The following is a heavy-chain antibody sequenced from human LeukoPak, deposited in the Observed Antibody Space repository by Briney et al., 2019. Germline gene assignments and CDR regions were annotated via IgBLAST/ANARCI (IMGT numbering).Heavy chain of an antibody. Sequence: PGGSLRLSCAASGFTFSNAWMSWVRQAPGKGLEWVGRIKSKTDSGTTDYAAPVKGRFTISRDDSKNTLYLQMNSLKTEDTAVYYCTTDHTTPFYYFDYWGQGTLVTVSS. J-gene: IGHJ4*02. CDR1: GFTFSNAW. CDR3: TTDHTTPFYYFDY. CDR2: IKSKTDSGTT. D-gene: IGHD3-3*02. V-gene: IGHV3-15*01.